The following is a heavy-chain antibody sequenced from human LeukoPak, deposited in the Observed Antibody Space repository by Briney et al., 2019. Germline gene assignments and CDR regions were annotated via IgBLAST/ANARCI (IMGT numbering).Heavy chain of an antibody. CDR1: GGTFSSYA. CDR3: ARGPWSGSYLPFDY. D-gene: IGHD1-26*01. J-gene: IGHJ4*02. CDR2: IIPIDGIA. V-gene: IGHV1-69*04. Sequence: SVKVSCKASGGTFSSYAISWVRQAPGQGLEWMGRIIPIDGIANYAQKFQGRVTITADKSTSTAYMELTSPRSEDTAVYYCARGPWSGSYLPFDYWGQGTLVTVSS.